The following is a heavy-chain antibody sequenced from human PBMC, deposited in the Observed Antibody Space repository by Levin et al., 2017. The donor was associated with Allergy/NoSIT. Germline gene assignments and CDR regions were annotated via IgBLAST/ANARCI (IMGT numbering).Heavy chain of an antibody. CDR1: GYTFTGYY. CDR2: INPNSGGT. D-gene: IGHD2-2*01. V-gene: IGHV1-2*02. J-gene: IGHJ3*02. CDR3: ARVPPDSPAYAFDI. Sequence: ASVKVSCKASGYTFTGYYMHWVRQAPGQGLEWMGWINPNSGGTNYAQKFQGRVTMTRDTSISTAYMELSRLRSDDTAVYYGARVPPDSPAYAFDIWGQGTMVTVSS.